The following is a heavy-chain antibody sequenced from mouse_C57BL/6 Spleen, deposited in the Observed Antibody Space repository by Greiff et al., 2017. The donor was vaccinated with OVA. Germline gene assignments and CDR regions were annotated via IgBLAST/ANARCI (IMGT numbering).Heavy chain of an antibody. Sequence: QVQLQQPGAELVKPGASVKLSCKASGYTFTSYWMQWVKQRPGQGLEWIGEIDPSDSYTNYNQKFKGKATLTVDTSSSTAYMQLSSLTSEATAVYDCARYLNCYDAMDYWGQGTSVTVST. D-gene: IGHD4-1*01. CDR2: IDPSDSYT. CDR3: ARYLNCYDAMDY. CDR1: GYTFTSYW. V-gene: IGHV1-50*01. J-gene: IGHJ4*01.